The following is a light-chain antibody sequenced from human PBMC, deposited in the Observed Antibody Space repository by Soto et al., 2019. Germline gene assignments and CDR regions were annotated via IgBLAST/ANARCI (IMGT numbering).Light chain of an antibody. CDR3: QQYYRYPPIT. CDR2: AAS. CDR1: QGISSY. V-gene: IGKV1-8*01. Sequence: AIRMTQSPSSFSASTGDRVTITCRSSQGISSYLAWYQKKPGKARKLLIYAASTLQSGVPSRFSGSVSGTDFTLTLRCLQSEDFATYYCQQYYRYPPITFGGGTKVDI. J-gene: IGKJ4*01.